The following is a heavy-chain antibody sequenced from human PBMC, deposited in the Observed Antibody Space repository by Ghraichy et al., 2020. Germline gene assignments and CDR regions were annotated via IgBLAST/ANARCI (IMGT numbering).Heavy chain of an antibody. D-gene: IGHD2-21*01. CDR2: IIPIFGTA. J-gene: IGHJ1*01. CDR3: AREMVVIGGTGYFQH. V-gene: IGHV1-69*13. CDR1: GGTFSSYA. Sequence: SVKVSCKASGGTFSSYAISWVRQAPGQGLEWMGGIIPIFGTANYAQKFQGRVTITADESTSTAYMELSSLRSEDTAVYYCAREMVVIGGTGYFQHWGQGTLVTVSS.